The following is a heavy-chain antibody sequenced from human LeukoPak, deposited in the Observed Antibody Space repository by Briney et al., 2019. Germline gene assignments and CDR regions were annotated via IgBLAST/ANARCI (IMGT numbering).Heavy chain of an antibody. CDR3: ARELREHGAFDV. CDR2: IRYDGSNK. Sequence: PGGSLRLSCAASGFTFSSYGMHWVRQAPGKGLEWVAFIRYDGSNKYYADSVKGRFSISRDNSKDTVYLQMNSLRAEDTAVYYCARELREHGAFDVWGQGTMVTVSS. D-gene: IGHD1-26*01. CDR1: GFTFSSYG. V-gene: IGHV3-30*02. J-gene: IGHJ3*01.